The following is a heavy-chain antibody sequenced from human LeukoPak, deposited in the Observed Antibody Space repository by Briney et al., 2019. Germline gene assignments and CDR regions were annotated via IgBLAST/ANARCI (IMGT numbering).Heavy chain of an antibody. V-gene: IGHV3-7*01. CDR1: GFTFSSYW. CDR3: ARDRYCSGGSCYPYYYGMDV. CDR2: IKQDGSEK. Sequence: PGGSLRLSCAASGFTFSSYWMSWVRQAPGKGLEWVANIKQDGSEKYYVDSVKGRFTISRDNAKNSLYLQMNSLRAEDTAVYYCARDRYCSGGSCYPYYYGMDVWGQGTTVTVSS. D-gene: IGHD2-15*01. J-gene: IGHJ6*02.